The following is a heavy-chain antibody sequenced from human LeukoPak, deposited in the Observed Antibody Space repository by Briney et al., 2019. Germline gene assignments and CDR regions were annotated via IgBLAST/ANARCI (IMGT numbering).Heavy chain of an antibody. CDR2: ISSASNTI. D-gene: IGHD3-10*01. CDR1: GFTFSSYS. J-gene: IGHJ5*02. CDR3: ARNGWFGDYNWFDP. V-gene: IGHV3-48*01. Sequence: GGSLRLSXAASGFTFSSYSMNWVRQAPGKGLEWISYISSASNTIYYADSVKGRFTISRDNAKNSVYLQMNSLRAEDTAMYYCARNGWFGDYNWFDPWGQGTLVTVSS.